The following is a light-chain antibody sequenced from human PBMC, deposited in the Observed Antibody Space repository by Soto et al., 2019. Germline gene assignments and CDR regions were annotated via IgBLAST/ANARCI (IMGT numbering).Light chain of an antibody. V-gene: IGKV3-20*01. CDR3: TQYGSSGT. Sequence: EIVLTQSPGTLSLSPGERATLACRASQSVSNNYLAWYQQKPGQAPRLLIYGASNRATGIPDRFSGSGSGTDFTLTISRLEPEDFAVYYFTQYGSSGTVGQGTKVEIK. J-gene: IGKJ1*01. CDR1: QSVSNNY. CDR2: GAS.